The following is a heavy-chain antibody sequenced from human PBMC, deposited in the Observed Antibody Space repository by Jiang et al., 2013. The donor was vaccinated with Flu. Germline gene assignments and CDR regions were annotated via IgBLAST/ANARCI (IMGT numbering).Heavy chain of an antibody. V-gene: IGHV3-30*04. D-gene: IGHD6-13*01. CDR3: ARVKGRSSWYFGDAFDI. CDR2: ISYDGSNK. J-gene: IGHJ3*02. CDR1: GFTFSSYA. Sequence: VQLLESGGGVVQPGRSLRLSCAASGFTFSSYAMHWVRQAPGKGLEWVAVISYDGSNKYYADSVKGRFTISRDNAKNSLYLQMNSLRAEDTAVYYCARVKGRSSWYFGDAFDIWGQGTMVTSLQ.